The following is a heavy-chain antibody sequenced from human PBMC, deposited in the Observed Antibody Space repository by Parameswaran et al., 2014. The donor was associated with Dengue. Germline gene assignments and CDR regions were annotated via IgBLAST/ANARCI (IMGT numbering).Heavy chain of an antibody. CDR2: VVFASGDT. J-gene: IGHJ4*02. V-gene: IGHV1-58*01. D-gene: IGHD4-17*01. CDR1: GFPLTNSA. Sequence: SVKVSCRASGFPLTNSAVQWVRQARGQRLEWIGWVVFASGDTNYARNFQERVTITRDMSTSTAYLELSGLRSEDTAVYYCAAPYPYGYFDYWGQGTLVTVSS. CDR3: AAPYPYGYFDY.